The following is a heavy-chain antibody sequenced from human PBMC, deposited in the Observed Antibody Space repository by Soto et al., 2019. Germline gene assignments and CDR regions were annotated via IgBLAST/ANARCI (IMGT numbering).Heavy chain of an antibody. CDR1: GDSISSGNYY. V-gene: IGHV4-31*01. D-gene: IGHD6-13*01. Sequence: QVQLQESAPGLVKPSQTLSLTCTVSGDSISSGNYYWSWIRQHPGKGLEWIGYIFYSGTTSYNPSVKSPVTISVNTSKKQLAMKLSSVTAADTAVYNWASEPYSRWYTPSNHWSQGTLVTVSS. CDR3: ASEPYSRWYTPSNH. J-gene: IGHJ5*02. CDR2: IFYSGTT.